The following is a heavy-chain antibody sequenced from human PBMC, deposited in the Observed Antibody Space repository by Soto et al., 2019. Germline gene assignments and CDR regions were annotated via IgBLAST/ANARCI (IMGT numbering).Heavy chain of an antibody. CDR2: INAGNGNT. V-gene: IGHV1-3*01. J-gene: IGHJ4*02. CDR1: GYTFTSYA. D-gene: IGHD3-3*01. CDR3: ARDGTIFGEGFDY. Sequence: ASVKVSCKASGYTFTSYAMHWVRQAPGQRLEWMGWINAGNGNTKYSQKFQGRVTITRDTSASTAYMELSSLRSDDTAVYYCARDGTIFGEGFDYWGQGTLVTVSS.